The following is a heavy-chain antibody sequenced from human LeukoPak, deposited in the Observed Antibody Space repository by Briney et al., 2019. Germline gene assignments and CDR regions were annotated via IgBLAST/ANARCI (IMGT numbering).Heavy chain of an antibody. Sequence: SETLSLTCTVSGGSISSGGYCWSWIRQHPGKGLEWIGYIYYSGSTYFNPSLKSRVTISVDTSKNQFSLKLSSVTAADTAVYYCARQSTSSSWYGRSLPFDYWGQGTLVTVSS. CDR3: ARQSTSSSWYGRSLPFDY. D-gene: IGHD6-13*01. CDR2: IYYSGST. CDR1: GGSISSGGYC. J-gene: IGHJ4*02. V-gene: IGHV4-31*03.